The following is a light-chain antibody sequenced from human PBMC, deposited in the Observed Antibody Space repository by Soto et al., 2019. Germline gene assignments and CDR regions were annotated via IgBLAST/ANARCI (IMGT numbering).Light chain of an antibody. CDR2: GAS. Sequence: EIVLTQSPGTLSLSPGERATLSCRASQSVSSSYLAWYQQKPGQAPRLLIYGASSRATGIPDRFSGSGSGTDFTLTISRLEPEDFAVYYCQKYGSFTSKFGQGTKVDIK. CDR1: QSVSSSY. CDR3: QKYGSFTSK. V-gene: IGKV3-20*01. J-gene: IGKJ1*01.